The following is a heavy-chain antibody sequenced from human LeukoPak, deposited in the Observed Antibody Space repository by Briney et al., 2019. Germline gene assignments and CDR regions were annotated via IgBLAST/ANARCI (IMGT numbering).Heavy chain of an antibody. J-gene: IGHJ4*02. CDR3: TKGGTGYCSSTSCLYYFDY. D-gene: IGHD2-2*01. CDR1: GFTFSSYA. Sequence: GGSLTLSCAASGFTFSSYAMSWVRQAPGKGLEWVSTISDSGGSTYNADSVKGRSTISSDTSKHSLHLQMNSLRVEDTVEYYSTKGGTGYCSSTSCLYYFDYWGQGALVTVSS. CDR2: ISDSGGST. V-gene: IGHV3-23*01.